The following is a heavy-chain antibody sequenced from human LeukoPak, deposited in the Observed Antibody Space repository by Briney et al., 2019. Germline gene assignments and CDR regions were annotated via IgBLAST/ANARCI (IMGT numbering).Heavy chain of an antibody. J-gene: IGHJ4*02. CDR3: ARVGQGYSYGHQDY. Sequence: PSETLSLTCTVSGGSISSYYWSWIRQPPGKGLEWIGYIYYSGSTNYNSSFKSRVTISVDTSKNQFSLKLSSVTAADTAVYYCARVGQGYSYGHQDYWGQGTLVTVSS. CDR1: GGSISSYY. D-gene: IGHD5-18*01. CDR2: IYYSGST. V-gene: IGHV4-59*12.